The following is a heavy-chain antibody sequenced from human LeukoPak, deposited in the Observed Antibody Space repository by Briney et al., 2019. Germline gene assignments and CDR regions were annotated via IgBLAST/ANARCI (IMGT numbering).Heavy chain of an antibody. Sequence: ASVTVSCKASGGTFSSYAISWVRQAPGQGLEWMGGIIPILGTANYAQKFQGRVTITADESTSTAYMELSSLRSEDTAVYYCARSSGGLGFDYWGQGTLVTVSS. J-gene: IGHJ4*02. V-gene: IGHV1-69*13. CDR1: GGTFSSYA. CDR3: ARSSGGLGFDY. CDR2: IIPILGTA. D-gene: IGHD6-19*01.